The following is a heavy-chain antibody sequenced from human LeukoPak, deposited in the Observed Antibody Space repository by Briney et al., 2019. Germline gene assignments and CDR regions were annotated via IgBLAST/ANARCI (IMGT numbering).Heavy chain of an antibody. Sequence: GGSLRLSCAASGFTFSSYGMHWVRQAPGKGLEWVAVIWYDGSNKYYADSVKGRFTISRDNSKNTLYLQMNSLRAEDTAVYYCARAPPRRDYFGYWGQGTLVTVSS. CDR2: IWYDGSNK. J-gene: IGHJ4*02. CDR1: GFTFSSYG. V-gene: IGHV3-33*01. CDR3: ARAPPRRDYFGY.